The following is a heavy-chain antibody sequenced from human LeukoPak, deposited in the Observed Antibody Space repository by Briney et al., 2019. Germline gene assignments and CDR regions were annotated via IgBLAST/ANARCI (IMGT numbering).Heavy chain of an antibody. CDR2: IIPILGIA. D-gene: IGHD3-22*01. V-gene: IGHV1-69*04. CDR1: GGTFSSYA. J-gene: IGHJ4*02. Sequence: ASVKVSCKASGGTFSSYAISWVRQAPGQGLEWMGRIIPILGIANYAQKFQGRVTITADKSTSTAYMELSSLRSGDTAVYYCARGGTSDSSGYYSAYWGQGTLVTVSS. CDR3: ARGGTSDSSGYYSAY.